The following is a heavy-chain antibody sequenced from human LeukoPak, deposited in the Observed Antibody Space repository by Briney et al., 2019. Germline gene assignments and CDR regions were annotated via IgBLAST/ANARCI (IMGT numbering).Heavy chain of an antibody. Sequence: ASVKVSCKASGGTFSSYAISWVRQAPGQGLEWMGGIIPIFGTANYAQKFQGRVTITADKSTSTAYMELSSLRSEDTAVYYCARDSKTYYYDSSRAFDIWGQGTMVTVSS. J-gene: IGHJ3*02. V-gene: IGHV1-69*06. CDR3: ARDSKTYYYDSSRAFDI. D-gene: IGHD3-22*01. CDR1: GGTFSSYA. CDR2: IIPIFGTA.